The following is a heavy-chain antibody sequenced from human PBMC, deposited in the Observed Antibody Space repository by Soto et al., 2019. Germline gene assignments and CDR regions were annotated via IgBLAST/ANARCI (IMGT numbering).Heavy chain of an antibody. D-gene: IGHD4-17*01. CDR3: AHSGYGDYVGSFDL. J-gene: IGHJ2*01. CDR1: GFSLSTSGVG. CDR2: IYWDDDK. V-gene: IGHV2-5*02. Sequence: QITLKESGPTLVKPTQTLTLTCTLSGFSLSTSGVGVGWISQPPGKTLEWLALIYWDDDKGYSPSLKRRLTIPKDTAKTLVVLTRPYMDPVDTATYYCAHSGYGDYVGSFDLWGRGTLVTVSS.